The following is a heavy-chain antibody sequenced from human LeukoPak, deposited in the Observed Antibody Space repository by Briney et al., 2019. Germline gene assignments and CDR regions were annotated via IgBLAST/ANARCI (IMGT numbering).Heavy chain of an antibody. D-gene: IGHD3-10*01. J-gene: IGHJ3*02. Sequence: PSETLSLTCTVSNDSFSNYYWTWLRQSPGKALEWIGYVYYSDKTHYNPSLKSRVFISVDTSQNQFSLRLSSVTAADTAVYYCARDFTMVRGVKRAISFDIWGQGTMVTVSS. CDR3: ARDFTMVRGVKRAISFDI. V-gene: IGHV4-59*01. CDR2: VYYSDKT. CDR1: NDSFSNYY.